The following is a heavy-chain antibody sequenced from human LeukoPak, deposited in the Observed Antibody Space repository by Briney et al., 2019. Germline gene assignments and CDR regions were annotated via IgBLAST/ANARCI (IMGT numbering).Heavy chain of an antibody. CDR2: IDTVGSST. J-gene: IGHJ6*03. V-gene: IGHV3-74*01. CDR3: ARSEYSSTWYGDYYYYYMDV. CDR1: GFTFSKYW. D-gene: IGHD6-13*01. Sequence: GGSLRLSCAASGFTFSKYWMHWVRQAPGKGLVWVSRIDTVGSSTSYADSVKGRFTISRDNANNTLYLQMNSLRAEGTAVYYCARSEYSSTWYGDYYYYYMDVWGKGTTERVSS.